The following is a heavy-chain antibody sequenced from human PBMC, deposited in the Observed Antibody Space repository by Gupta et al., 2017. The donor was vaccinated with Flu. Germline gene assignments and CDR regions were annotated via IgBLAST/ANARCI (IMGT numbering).Heavy chain of an antibody. V-gene: IGHV4-34*01. J-gene: IGHJ4*02. CDR1: GGSFSGYY. D-gene: IGHD5-12*01. Sequence: QVQLQQWGAGLLKPSETLSLTCAVYGGSFSGYYWSWIRQPPGKGLEGMGEINHSGRTKYNPPRKSRVTISVEKPNNKFARKLRSVTAAETAVYYCARDGNRRDGYNYGGYGGQGTMVTVSS. CDR3: ARDGNRRDGYNYGGY. CDR2: INHSGRT.